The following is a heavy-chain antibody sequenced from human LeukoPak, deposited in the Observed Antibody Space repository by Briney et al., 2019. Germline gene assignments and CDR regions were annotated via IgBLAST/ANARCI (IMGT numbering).Heavy chain of an antibody. Sequence: GGSLRLSCAASGFTVSSNYMSWVRQAPGKGLEWVSVIYSGGRTYYEDTVKGRFTISRDNSKIRRYLQMNSLRDDDAAVYYCARDTVTHGIDYWGQGTLVTVSS. CDR2: IYSGGRT. D-gene: IGHD4-17*01. J-gene: IGHJ4*02. V-gene: IGHV3-53*01. CDR3: ARDTVTHGIDY. CDR1: GFTVSSNY.